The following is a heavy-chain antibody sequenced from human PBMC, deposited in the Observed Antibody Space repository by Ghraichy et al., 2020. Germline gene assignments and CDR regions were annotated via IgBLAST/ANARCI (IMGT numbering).Heavy chain of an antibody. Sequence: GGSLRLSCAASGFTFSSYAMSWVRQAPGKGLEWVSAISGSGGSTYYADSVKGRFTISRDNSKNTLYLQMNSLRAEDTAVYYCAKVIKQWLVLGYFDYWGQGTLVTVSS. V-gene: IGHV3-23*01. CDR3: AKVIKQWLVLGYFDY. CDR2: ISGSGGST. CDR1: GFTFSSYA. J-gene: IGHJ4*02. D-gene: IGHD6-19*01.